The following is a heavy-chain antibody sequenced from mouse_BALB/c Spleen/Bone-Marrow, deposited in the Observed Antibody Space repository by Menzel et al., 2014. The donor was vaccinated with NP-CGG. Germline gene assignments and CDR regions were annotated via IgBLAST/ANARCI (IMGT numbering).Heavy chain of an antibody. D-gene: IGHD2-3*01. CDR1: GYTFTSYW. CDR3: ARWLLQYFDV. Sequence: VQLQQSGAELVKPGASVKLSCEASGYTFTSYWMHWVKQRPGQGLEWIGEIIPSNGRTNYNEKFNSKATLTVDKSSNTAYMQRSSLTSEDSAVYYCARWLLQYFDVWGAGTTVTVSS. CDR2: IIPSNGRT. J-gene: IGHJ1*01. V-gene: IGHV1S81*02.